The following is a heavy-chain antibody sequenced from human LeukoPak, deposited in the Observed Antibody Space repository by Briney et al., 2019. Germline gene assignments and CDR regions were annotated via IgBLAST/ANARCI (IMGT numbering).Heavy chain of an antibody. J-gene: IGHJ4*02. V-gene: IGHV1-2*02. Sequence: GASVKVSCKASGYTFIAYNMHWVRQAPGQGLEWMGWINPNSADTNYAQKFQGRVTMTRDTSISTAYMELSRLRSDDTAVYYCAREDYGSGSYQSWGQGTLVTVSS. CDR3: AREDYGSGSYQS. CDR2: INPNSADT. CDR1: GYTFIAYN. D-gene: IGHD3-10*01.